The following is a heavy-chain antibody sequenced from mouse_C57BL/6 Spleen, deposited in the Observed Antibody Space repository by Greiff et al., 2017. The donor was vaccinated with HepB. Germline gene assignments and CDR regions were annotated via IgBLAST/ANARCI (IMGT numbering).Heavy chain of an antibody. D-gene: IGHD3-2*02. CDR3: ARDLRGWYFDV. Sequence: EVKLVESEGGLVQPGSSMKLSCTASGFTFSDYYMAWVRQVPEKGLEWVANINYDGSSTYYLDSLKSRFIISRDNAKNILYLQMSSLKSEDTATYYCARDLRGWYFDVWGTVTTVTVSS. CDR2: INYDGSST. V-gene: IGHV5-16*01. CDR1: GFTFSDYY. J-gene: IGHJ1*03.